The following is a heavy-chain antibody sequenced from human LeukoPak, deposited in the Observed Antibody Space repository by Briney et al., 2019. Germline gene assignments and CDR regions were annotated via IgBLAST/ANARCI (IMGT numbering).Heavy chain of an antibody. CDR3: ARQGLEF. CDR2: ISSDGSSK. Sequence: GGSLRLSCAASGFTFSTYAMHWVRQAPGKGLEWLAVISSDGSSKYYADSVGGRFTISRDSSKNTLYVQMNSLRDEDTAVYYCARQGLEFWGQGTLVTVSS. D-gene: IGHD3-10*01. CDR1: GFTFSTYA. V-gene: IGHV3-30-3*01. J-gene: IGHJ4*02.